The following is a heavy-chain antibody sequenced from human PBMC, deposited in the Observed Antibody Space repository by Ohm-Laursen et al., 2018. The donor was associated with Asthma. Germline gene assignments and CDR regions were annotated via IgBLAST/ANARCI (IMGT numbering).Heavy chain of an antibody. CDR2: ISYDGSNK. V-gene: IGHV3-30*18. Sequence: SSLRLSCAASGFTFSSYGMHWVRQAPGKGLEWVAVISYDGSNKYYADSVKGRFTISRDNSKNTLYLQMNSLRAEDTAVYYCAKPMYYYDSSGYDYWGQGTLVTVSS. D-gene: IGHD3-22*01. CDR3: AKPMYYYDSSGYDY. J-gene: IGHJ4*02. CDR1: GFTFSSYG.